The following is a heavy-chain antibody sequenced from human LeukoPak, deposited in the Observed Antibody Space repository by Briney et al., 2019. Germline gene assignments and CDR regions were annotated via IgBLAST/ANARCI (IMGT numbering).Heavy chain of an antibody. CDR3: AREEKYCSSTSCPFDY. J-gene: IGHJ4*02. D-gene: IGHD2-2*01. Sequence: ASVKVSCKASGYTFTGYYMHWVRQAPGQGLEWMGWINPNSGGTNYAQKFQGRVTMTRDTSISTAYMELSRLRSDDTAVYYCAREEKYCSSTSCPFDYWGLGTLVTVSS. CDR1: GYTFTGYY. CDR2: INPNSGGT. V-gene: IGHV1-2*02.